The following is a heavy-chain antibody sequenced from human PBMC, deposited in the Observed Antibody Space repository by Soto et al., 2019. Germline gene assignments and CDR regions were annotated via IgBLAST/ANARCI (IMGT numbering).Heavy chain of an antibody. Sequence: SETLSLTCAVYGGSLSGYYWSWIRQSPGKGLEWIGQINHSGSANYHPSLKSRVTIFLHTSGNEFSLELSSVTAADTAVYHCAKEVGDRSAYYYDPNWFDPWGQGTLVTVSS. CDR2: INHSGSA. D-gene: IGHD3-22*01. V-gene: IGHV4-34*01. CDR3: AKEVGDRSAYYYDPNWFDP. CDR1: GGSLSGYY. J-gene: IGHJ5*02.